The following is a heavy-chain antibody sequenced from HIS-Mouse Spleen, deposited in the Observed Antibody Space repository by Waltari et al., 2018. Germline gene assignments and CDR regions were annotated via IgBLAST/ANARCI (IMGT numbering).Heavy chain of an antibody. D-gene: IGHD2-8*01. CDR3: AKGGLMVYAIGDY. Sequence: QVQLVESGGGVVQRGRSLRLSCAASGVTFRRYSMHWVSQAQGQGLEWVAVIVYDGSNKYYADSVKGRFTISRDNSKNTLYLQMNSLRAEDTAVYYCAKGGLMVYAIGDYWGQGTLVTVSS. V-gene: IGHV3-33*06. J-gene: IGHJ4*02. CDR2: IVYDGSNK. CDR1: GVTFRRYS.